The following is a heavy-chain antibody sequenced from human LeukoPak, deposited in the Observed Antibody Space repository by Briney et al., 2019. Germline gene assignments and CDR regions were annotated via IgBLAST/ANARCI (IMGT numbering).Heavy chain of an antibody. J-gene: IGHJ3*02. Sequence: GGSLRLSCAASGFTFSSYGMTWVRQAPGKGLEWVSGISGNGGGTYYADSVKGRFTISRDNSKNTLYLQMNSLRAEDTAVYYCAKRIVVVIDAFDIWGHGTMVTVSS. CDR3: AKRIVVVIDAFDI. V-gene: IGHV3-23*01. CDR1: GFTFSSYG. D-gene: IGHD3-22*01. CDR2: ISGNGGGT.